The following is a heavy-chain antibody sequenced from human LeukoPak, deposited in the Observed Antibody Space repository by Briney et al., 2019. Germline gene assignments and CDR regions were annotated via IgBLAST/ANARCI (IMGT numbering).Heavy chain of an antibody. Sequence: SETLSLTCTVSGGSISSGSYYWSWIRQPAGKGLEWIGRIYTSGSTNYNPSLKSRVTISVDTSKNQFSLKLSSVTAADTAVYYCARSGYYGSGSMNWGQGTLVTVSS. D-gene: IGHD3-10*01. J-gene: IGHJ4*02. V-gene: IGHV4-61*02. CDR2: IYTSGST. CDR1: GGSISSGSYY. CDR3: ARSGYYGSGSMN.